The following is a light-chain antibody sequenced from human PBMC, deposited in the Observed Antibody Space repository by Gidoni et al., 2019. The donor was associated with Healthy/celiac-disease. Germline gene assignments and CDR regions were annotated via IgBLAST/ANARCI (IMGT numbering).Light chain of an antibody. CDR3: RQRSNWPRT. CDR1: QSVSSY. J-gene: IGKJ1*01. V-gene: IGKV3-11*01. CDR2: DAS. Sequence: EFVLTQSPATLSLPPGERATLPCRASQSVSSYLAWYQQKPGQAPRLLIYDASNRATGIPARFGGGRSGADFSLTISSLGPEDFAVYYCRQRSNWPRTFGQGTKVEIK.